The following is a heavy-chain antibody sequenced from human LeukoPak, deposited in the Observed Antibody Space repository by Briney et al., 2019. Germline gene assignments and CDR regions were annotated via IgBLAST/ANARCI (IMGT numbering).Heavy chain of an antibody. D-gene: IGHD5-24*01. CDR2: ISWNSGSI. CDR3: ARSRAQDYFDY. V-gene: IGHV3-9*01. CDR1: GFTFDDYA. J-gene: IGHJ4*02. Sequence: PGRSLRLSCAASGFTFDDYAMHWVRQAPGKGLEWVSGISWNSGSIGYADSVKGRFTISRDNAKNSLYLQMNSLRAEDTAVYYCARSRAQDYFDYWGQGTLVTVSS.